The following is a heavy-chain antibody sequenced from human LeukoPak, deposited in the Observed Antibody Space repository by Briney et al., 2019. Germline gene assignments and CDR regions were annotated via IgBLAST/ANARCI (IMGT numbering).Heavy chain of an antibody. CDR3: TRGSGSDPWPIFDP. CDR2: ISYSGNT. V-gene: IGHV4-30-4*01. D-gene: IGHD3-10*01. Sequence: SQTLSLTCTVSGGSVNSADNYWTWIRQPPGKGLEWVGFISYSGNTYYHPSLQGRVSLFFDTSRNHFSLRLTSVTAAETAVYYCTRGSGSDPWPIFDPWGPGTLVTVSS. J-gene: IGHJ5*02. CDR1: GGSVNSADNY.